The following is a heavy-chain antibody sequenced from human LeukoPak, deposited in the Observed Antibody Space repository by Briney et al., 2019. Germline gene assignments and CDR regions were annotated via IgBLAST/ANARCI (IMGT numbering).Heavy chain of an antibody. CDR2: INVRNGKI. CDR1: DYTFNSDG. Sequence: ASVKVSCKTFDYTFNSDGFTWVRQAPGKGIEWMGWINVRNGKIEYAHKFQGRVAMTRDTSTNTVYMDLRSLRPDDTAIYYCANRGVQLYDSWGQGTLVTVSS. J-gene: IGHJ5*01. CDR3: ANRGVQLYDS. V-gene: IGHV1-18*01. D-gene: IGHD2-15*01.